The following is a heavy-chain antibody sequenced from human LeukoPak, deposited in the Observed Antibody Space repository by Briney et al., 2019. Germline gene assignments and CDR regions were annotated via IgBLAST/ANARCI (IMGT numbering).Heavy chain of an antibody. J-gene: IGHJ6*03. CDR3: AGYGGSYPYYMDV. D-gene: IGHD1-26*01. CDR1: GFTVSANY. Sequence: SGGSLRLSCAASGFTVSANYVTWIRQAPGKGLEWVSVMYTLGNTNYADSVRGRFTISRDNSKNTLYLQMNSLRAEDTAVYYCAGYGGSYPYYMDVWGKGTTVTISS. CDR2: MYTLGNT. V-gene: IGHV3-66*01.